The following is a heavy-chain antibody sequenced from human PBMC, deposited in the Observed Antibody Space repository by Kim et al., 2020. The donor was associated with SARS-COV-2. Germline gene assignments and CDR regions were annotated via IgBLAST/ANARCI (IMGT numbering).Heavy chain of an antibody. CDR3: ARNKNYYASGSYYYHYGVDV. V-gene: IGHV3-7*03. CDR1: GFTFNNYW. Sequence: GGSLRLSCAASGFTFNNYWMTWVRQAPGKGLEWVANIKQDGSEKYYVDSVKGRFSISRDNAKNSLYLQMNSPRAEDTAVYYCARNKNYYASGSYYYHYGVDVWGQGTTVTVSS. D-gene: IGHD3-10*01. J-gene: IGHJ6*02. CDR2: IKQDGSEK.